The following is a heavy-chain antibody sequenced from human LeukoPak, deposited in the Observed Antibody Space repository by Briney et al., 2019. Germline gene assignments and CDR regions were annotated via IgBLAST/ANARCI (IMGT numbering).Heavy chain of an antibody. CDR1: GGSISSSSYY. CDR3: ASTGENYYDSSGYLDY. V-gene: IGHV4-39*07. Sequence: SETLSLTCTVSGGSISSSSYYWGWIRQPPGKGLEWIGSIYYSGSTNYNPSLKSRVTISVDTSKNQFSLKLSSVTAADTAVYYCASTGENYYDSSGYLDYWGQGTVVTVSS. J-gene: IGHJ4*02. CDR2: IYYSGST. D-gene: IGHD3-22*01.